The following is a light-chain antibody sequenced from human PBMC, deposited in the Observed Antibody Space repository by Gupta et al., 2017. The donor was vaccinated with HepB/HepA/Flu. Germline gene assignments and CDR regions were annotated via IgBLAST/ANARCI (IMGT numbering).Light chain of an antibody. J-gene: IGKJ1*01. CDR1: QGISSY. Sequence: TGDRVTITCRASQGISSYLAWYQQKPGKAPKLLIYAASTLQSGVPSRFSGSGSGTDFTLTISCLQSEDFATYYCQQYYSYPPTFGQGTKVEIK. V-gene: IGKV1-8*01. CDR3: QQYYSYPPT. CDR2: AAS.